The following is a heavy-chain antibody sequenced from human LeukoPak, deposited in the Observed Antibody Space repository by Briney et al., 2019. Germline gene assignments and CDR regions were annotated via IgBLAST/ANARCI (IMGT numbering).Heavy chain of an antibody. V-gene: IGHV1-69*13. J-gene: IGHJ5*02. Sequence: GASVKVSCKASGGTFSSYAISWVRQAPGQGLEWMGGIIPIFGTANYAQKFQGRVTITADESTSTAYMELSSLRSEDTAVYYCARDVGENSYGQTDWFDPWGQGTLVTVSS. CDR2: IIPIFGTA. D-gene: IGHD5-18*01. CDR1: GGTFSSYA. CDR3: ARDVGENSYGQTDWFDP.